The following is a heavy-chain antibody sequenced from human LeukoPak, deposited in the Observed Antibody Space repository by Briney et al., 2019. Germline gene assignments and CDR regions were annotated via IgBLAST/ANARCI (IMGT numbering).Heavy chain of an antibody. J-gene: IGHJ3*02. CDR2: IYPGDSDT. V-gene: IGHV5-51*01. CDR3: ARRYYYGSGTWSAFDI. CDR1: GYSFTSYW. Sequence: GESLKISFKGSGYSFTSYWIGWVRPMPGKGLEWMGIIYPGDSDTRYSPSFQGQVTISADKSISTAYLQWSNLKASDTAMYYCARRYYYGSGTWSAFDIWGQGTMVTVSS. D-gene: IGHD3-10*01.